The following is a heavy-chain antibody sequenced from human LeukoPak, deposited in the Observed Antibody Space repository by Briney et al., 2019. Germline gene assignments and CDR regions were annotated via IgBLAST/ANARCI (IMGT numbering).Heavy chain of an antibody. CDR1: GYTFTSNY. D-gene: IGHD3-10*01. CDR2: ISPSGGST. V-gene: IGHV1-46*01. CDR3: ARDRLRFLTYYYGSGSYDWFDP. J-gene: IGHJ5*02. Sequence: GASVKVSCKAFGYTFTSNYMHWVRQAPGQGPEWMGVISPSGGSTTYAQKFQGRVTITADKSTSTAYMELSSLRSEDTAVYYCARDRLRFLTYYYGSGSYDWFDPWGQGTLVTVSS.